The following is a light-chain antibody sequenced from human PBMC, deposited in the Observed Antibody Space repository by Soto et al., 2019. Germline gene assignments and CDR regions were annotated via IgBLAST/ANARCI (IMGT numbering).Light chain of an antibody. J-gene: IGLJ1*01. CDR1: SSEIGGYSY. V-gene: IGLV2-14*01. CDR3: ASYTTSSTYV. CDR2: DVS. Sequence: QSVLTQPASVSGSPGQSIAISCTGTSSEIGGYSYVSWYQQQPGKAPKLVISDVSNRPSGVSDRFSGSKSGNTASLTISGLQIEDEADYYCASYTTSSTYVFGTGTKVTVL.